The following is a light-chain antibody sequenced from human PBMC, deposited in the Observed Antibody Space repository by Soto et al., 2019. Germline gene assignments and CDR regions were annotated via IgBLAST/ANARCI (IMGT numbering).Light chain of an antibody. J-gene: IGLJ2*01. Sequence: ALTQPRSVSGSPGQSVTISCTGTSSDVGGYNYVSWYQQHPGKAPKLMIYDVSKRPSGVPDRFSGSKSGNTASLTISGLQAEDEADYYCCSYAGSVVFGGGTKVTVL. CDR3: CSYAGSVV. V-gene: IGLV2-11*01. CDR2: DVS. CDR1: SSDVGGYNY.